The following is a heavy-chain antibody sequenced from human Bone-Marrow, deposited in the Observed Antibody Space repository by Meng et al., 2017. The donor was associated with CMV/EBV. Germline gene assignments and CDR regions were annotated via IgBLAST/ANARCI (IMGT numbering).Heavy chain of an antibody. CDR3: ARVGVPAAIPPWFDP. Sequence: SGDTFTSYGISWVRQAPGQGLEWMGWISAYNGNTNYAQKFQGRVTMTRDTSISTAYMELSRLRSDDTAVYYCARVGVPAAIPPWFDPWGQGTLVTVSS. J-gene: IGHJ5*02. D-gene: IGHD2-2*01. CDR2: ISAYNGNT. V-gene: IGHV1-18*01. CDR1: GDTFTSYG.